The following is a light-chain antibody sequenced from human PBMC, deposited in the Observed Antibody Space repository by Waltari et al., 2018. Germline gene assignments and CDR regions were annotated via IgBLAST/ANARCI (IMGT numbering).Light chain of an antibody. V-gene: IGKV1-39*01. Sequence: DIGLTQSPSSLSASVGDRVTITCRASQTIRDYLSWYKQRPGKAPNLLIVTASNLQSGVPPRFSGSGSGTDFTLTISSLQPEDFAIYYCQQSYNFPRTFGQGTKVEVK. CDR1: QTIRDY. CDR3: QQSYNFPRT. CDR2: TAS. J-gene: IGKJ1*01.